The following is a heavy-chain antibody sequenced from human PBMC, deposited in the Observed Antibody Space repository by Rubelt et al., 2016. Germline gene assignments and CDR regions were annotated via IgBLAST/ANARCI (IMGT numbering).Heavy chain of an antibody. D-gene: IGHD2-21*01. CDR2: ISGSGGST. V-gene: IGHV3-23*01. CDR1: GFTFSSYA. J-gene: IGHJ4*02. CDR3: ARGLFGPDY. Sequence: LEEGGGLVQPGGSLRLSCAASGFTFSSYAMSWVRQAPGKGLEWVSVISGSGGSTYYADSVKGRFTISRDNAKNMMYLQMNSLRAEDTAVYYCARGLFGPDYWGQGTLVTVSS.